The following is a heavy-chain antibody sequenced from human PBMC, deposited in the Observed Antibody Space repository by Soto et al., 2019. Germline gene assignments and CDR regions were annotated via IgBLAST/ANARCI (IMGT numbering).Heavy chain of an antibody. J-gene: IGHJ5*02. CDR2: IYYSGST. Sequence: SETLSLTCTVSGGSISSGDYYWSWIRQPPGKGLEWIGYIYYSGSTYYNPSLKSRVTMTVDTSKNQFSLKLSPVTAADTAVYYCARDSGLSDYGDYGWFDPWGQGTLVTVSS. V-gene: IGHV4-30-4*01. D-gene: IGHD4-17*01. CDR3: ARDSGLSDYGDYGWFDP. CDR1: GGSISSGDYY.